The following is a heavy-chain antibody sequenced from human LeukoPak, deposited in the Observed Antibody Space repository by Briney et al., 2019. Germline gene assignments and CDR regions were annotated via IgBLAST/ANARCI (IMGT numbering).Heavy chain of an antibody. CDR3: ARSGNNYYYYMDV. D-gene: IGHD2/OR15-2a*01. CDR2: IKQDGSEK. Sequence: GGSLKLSCAASGFTFSTYEMSWVRQAPGKGLEWVAYIKQDGSEKYYVDSVKGRFTISRDNAKNSLYLQVNSLRAEDTAVYYCARSGNNYYYYMDVWGKGTTVTVSS. J-gene: IGHJ6*03. CDR1: GFTFSTYE. V-gene: IGHV3-7*01.